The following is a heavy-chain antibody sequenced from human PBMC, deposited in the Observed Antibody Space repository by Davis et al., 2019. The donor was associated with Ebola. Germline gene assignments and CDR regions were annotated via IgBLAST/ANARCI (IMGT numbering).Heavy chain of an antibody. J-gene: IGHJ5*02. CDR1: GYTFTNYG. Sequence: ASVQVSCKASGYTFTNYGISWVRQAHGQGLEWLGWISNHNGDTSYAQKFQGRVTMTTDTSTSTAYMELRSLGSDDTAVYYCARSKQTYYDSIGYYYALNWFDPWGQGTLVTVSS. D-gene: IGHD3-22*01. CDR2: ISNHNGDT. CDR3: ARSKQTYYDSIGYYYALNWFDP. V-gene: IGHV1-18*01.